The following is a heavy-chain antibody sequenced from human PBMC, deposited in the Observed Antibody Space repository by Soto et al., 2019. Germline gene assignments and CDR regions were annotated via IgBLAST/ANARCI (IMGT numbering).Heavy chain of an antibody. Sequence: EVQLLESGGGMVQPGGSLRLSCEASGFTFTSYAMTWVRQAPGKGLEWVSSISGSGGDTYYADSVKGRFTISRDNSKNTLYLQMDSLRVEDTAVHYCAKASYYPRGRTYYYMDVWGKGTTVTVSS. J-gene: IGHJ6*03. CDR2: ISGSGGDT. V-gene: IGHV3-23*01. D-gene: IGHD3-22*01. CDR1: GFTFTSYA. CDR3: AKASYYPRGRTYYYMDV.